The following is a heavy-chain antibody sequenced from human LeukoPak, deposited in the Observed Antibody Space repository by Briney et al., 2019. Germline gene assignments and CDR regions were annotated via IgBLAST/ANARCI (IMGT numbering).Heavy chain of an antibody. J-gene: IGHJ6*02. V-gene: IGHV3-21*01. CDR2: ISSSRSYV. CDR3: ARDHSSSGMDV. Sequence: GGSLRLSWAASGFTFSSYSMNWVRQAPGKGLEWVSSISSSRSYVYYADSVKGRLTISRDNAKNSLYLQMNSLRAEDTAVYYCARDHSSSGMDVWGQGTTVTVSS. CDR1: GFTFSSYS.